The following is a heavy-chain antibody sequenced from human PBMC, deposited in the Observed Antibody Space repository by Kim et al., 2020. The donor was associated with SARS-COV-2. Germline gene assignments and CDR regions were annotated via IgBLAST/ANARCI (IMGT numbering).Heavy chain of an antibody. Sequence: TIDSADSVKGRLTISRDNAKSSLYLQLKSLRAEDTAVYFCARYYYSYGMDVWGQGTTVTVSS. CDR3: ARYYYSYGMDV. V-gene: IGHV3-11*01. CDR2: TI. D-gene: IGHD3-16*01. J-gene: IGHJ6*02.